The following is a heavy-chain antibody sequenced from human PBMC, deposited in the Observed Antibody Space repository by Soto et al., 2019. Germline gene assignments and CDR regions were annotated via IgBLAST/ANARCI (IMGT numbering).Heavy chain of an antibody. CDR2: ISSSSSYI. V-gene: IGHV3-21*01. J-gene: IGHJ6*02. CDR1: GFTFSSYS. CDR3: ARPSDLDCSGGSCYWMGWDYYYYGMDV. D-gene: IGHD2-15*01. Sequence: EVQLVESGGGLVKPGGSLRLSCAASGFTFSSYSMNWVRQAPGKGLEWVSSISSSSSYIYYADSVKGRFTISRDNVKNSLYLQMNSLRAEDTAVYYCARPSDLDCSGGSCYWMGWDYYYYGMDVWGQGTTVTVSS.